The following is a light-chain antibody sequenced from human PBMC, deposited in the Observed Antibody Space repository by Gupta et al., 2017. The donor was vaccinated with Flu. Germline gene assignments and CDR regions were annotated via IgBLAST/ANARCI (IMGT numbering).Light chain of an antibody. CDR1: SSDVGGYNS. V-gene: IGLV2-14*01. CDR2: EVS. J-gene: IGLJ1*01. Sequence: QSALSHPASGSGSPGQSITISCTGTSSDVGGYNSVSWYQQHPGKAPKLMIYEVSNRPSGVSNRFSGSKSGNTASLTISGLQAEDEADYYCSSYTSSSTKVFGTGTKVTVL. CDR3: SSYTSSSTKV.